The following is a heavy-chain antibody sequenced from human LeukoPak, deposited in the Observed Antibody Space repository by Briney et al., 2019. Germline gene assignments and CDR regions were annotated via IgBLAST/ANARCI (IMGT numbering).Heavy chain of an antibody. D-gene: IGHD5-18*01. V-gene: IGHV3-21*01. Sequence: GGSLRLSCAASGFTFNTYSMNWVRRSPGKGLEGVSSISGTSNYRYYADSEKGRFTIARYNTKNSLYLNMNSLRAEDTTVYYCARGLQLWYPGDAFDIWGQGTMVTVSS. CDR1: GFTFNTYS. CDR3: ARGLQLWYPGDAFDI. J-gene: IGHJ3*02. CDR2: ISGTSNYR.